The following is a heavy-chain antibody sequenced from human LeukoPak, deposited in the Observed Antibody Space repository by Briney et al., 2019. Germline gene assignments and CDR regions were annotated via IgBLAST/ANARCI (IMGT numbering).Heavy chain of an antibody. J-gene: IGHJ4*02. D-gene: IGHD4-17*01. CDR3: ARNTVSAAGDY. CDR1: GFTLRSSW. CDR2: IKEDGSEE. V-gene: IGHV3-7*01. Sequence: PGGSLRLSCAASGFTLRSSWMTWVRKAPGKGLEWVANIKEDGSEENYVDSVKGRFTISRDNAKNSLYLQMNSLGAEDTAVYYCARNTVSAAGDYWGQGTLVIVSS.